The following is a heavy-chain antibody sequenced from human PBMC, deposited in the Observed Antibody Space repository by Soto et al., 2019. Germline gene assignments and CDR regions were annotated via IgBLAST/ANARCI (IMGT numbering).Heavy chain of an antibody. CDR3: ARGKGDYYGMDV. J-gene: IGHJ6*02. CDR1: GGSISGYY. V-gene: IGHV4-59*01. CDR2: ISYSGST. D-gene: IGHD3-16*01. Sequence: PSETLSLTCTVSGGSISGYYWSWIRQPPGKGLEWIGYISYSGSTNYNPSLKSRVTISVDTSKNQFSLKLSSVTAADTAVYYCARGKGDYYGMDVWGQGTTVTVS.